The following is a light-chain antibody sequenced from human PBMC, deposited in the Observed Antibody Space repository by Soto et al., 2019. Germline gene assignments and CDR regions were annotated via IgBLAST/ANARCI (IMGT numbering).Light chain of an antibody. CDR1: NIETKS. CDR2: DDR. Sequence: SYELTQPPSVSVAPGQTARITCGGNNIETKSVHWYQQRPGQAPVLVVYDDRDRPSGIPERFSGSNSGNPATLTITRVEAGDEADYYCQVWDSSSDHWVFGGGTKLTGL. CDR3: QVWDSSSDHWV. J-gene: IGLJ3*02. V-gene: IGLV3-21*02.